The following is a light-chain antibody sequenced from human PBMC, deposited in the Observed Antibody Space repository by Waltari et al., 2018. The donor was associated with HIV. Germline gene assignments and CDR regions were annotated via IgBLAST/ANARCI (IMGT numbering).Light chain of an antibody. J-gene: IGLJ2*01. CDR1: SSNIGSNT. V-gene: IGLV1-44*01. Sequence: QSVLTQPPSASGTPGQRVTISCSGSSSNIGSNTVNWYQQLPGTAPKPLTYSNNQRPSGVPDRFSGSKSGTSASLAISGLQSEDEADYYCAVWGDSLNGPVFGGGTKLTVL. CDR3: AVWGDSLNGPV. CDR2: SNN.